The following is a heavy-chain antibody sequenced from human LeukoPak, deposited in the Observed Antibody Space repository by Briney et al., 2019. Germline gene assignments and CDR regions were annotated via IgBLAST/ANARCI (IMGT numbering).Heavy chain of an antibody. CDR3: AKESRGSSPEF. J-gene: IGHJ1*01. CDR1: GFKFDDYG. V-gene: IGHV3-23*01. Sequence: PGGSLRLSCAASGFKFDDYGMSWLRQAPGKGLEWVSAITGSGDDAYYADSVHGRFTMSRDNSKSTLYLQMSSLRVEDTAVYYCAKESRGSSPEFWGQGTLVTVSS. D-gene: IGHD1-26*01. CDR2: ITGSGDDA.